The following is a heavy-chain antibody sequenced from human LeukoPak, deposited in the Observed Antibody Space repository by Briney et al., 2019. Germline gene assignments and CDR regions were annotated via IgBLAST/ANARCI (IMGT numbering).Heavy chain of an antibody. D-gene: IGHD2-2*01. CDR2: INPNSGGT. Sequence: ASVKVSCKASGYTFTGYYIHWVRQAPGQGLEWMGWINPNSGGTNYAQKFQGRVTMTRDTSISTAYMELSRLRSDDTAVYYCAREVVPAAHFDYWGQGTLVTVSS. J-gene: IGHJ4*02. V-gene: IGHV1-2*02. CDR1: GYTFTGYY. CDR3: AREVVPAAHFDY.